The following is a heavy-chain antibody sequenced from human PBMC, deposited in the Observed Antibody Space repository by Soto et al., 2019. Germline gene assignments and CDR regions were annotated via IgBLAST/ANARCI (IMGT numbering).Heavy chain of an antibody. J-gene: IGHJ4*02. CDR1: GGSISSGDYY. CDR2: IYYSGST. Sequence: PSETLSLTCTVSGGSISSGDYYWSWIRQPPGKGLEWIGYIYYSGSTYYNPSLKSRVTISVDTSKNQFSLKLSSVTAADTAVYYCARFHRGGYYFDYWGQGXLVTVSS. V-gene: IGHV4-30-4*01. D-gene: IGHD3-16*01. CDR3: ARFHRGGYYFDY.